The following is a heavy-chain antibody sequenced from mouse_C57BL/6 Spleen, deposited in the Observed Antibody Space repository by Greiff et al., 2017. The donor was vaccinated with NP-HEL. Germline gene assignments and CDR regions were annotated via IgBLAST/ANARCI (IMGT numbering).Heavy chain of an antibody. CDR1: GYTFTSYW. CDR3: ARLYYGNYYAMDY. CDR2: IYPGSGST. Sequence: QVQLQQSGAELVKPGASVKMSCKASGYTFTSYWITWVKQRPGQGLEWIGDIYPGSGSTNYNEKFKSKATLTVDTSSSTAYMQLSSLTSEDSAVYYCARLYYGNYYAMDYWGQGTSVTVSS. J-gene: IGHJ4*01. V-gene: IGHV1-55*01. D-gene: IGHD2-1*01.